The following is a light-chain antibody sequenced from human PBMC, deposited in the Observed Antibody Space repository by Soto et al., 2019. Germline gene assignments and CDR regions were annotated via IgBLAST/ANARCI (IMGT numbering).Light chain of an antibody. V-gene: IGKV3-20*01. CDR1: QSVSSSY. CDR3: QQYGSSPWT. Sequence: EIVLTQSPGILSLSPGERATLSCRASQSVSSSYLAWYQQKPGQAPRLLIYGASSGATGIPDRFSGSGSGTDFTLTISRLEPEDFAVYYCQQYGSSPWTFGQGTKVEIK. CDR2: GAS. J-gene: IGKJ1*01.